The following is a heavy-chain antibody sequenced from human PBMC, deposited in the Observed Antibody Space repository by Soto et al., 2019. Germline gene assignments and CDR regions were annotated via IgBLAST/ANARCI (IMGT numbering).Heavy chain of an antibody. CDR1: GYTFTSFY. Sequence: QVQLVQSGAEVKKPGASVKVSCKASGYTFTSFYMHWVRQAPGQGLEWMGIINPSGTTTDYAEKFQGRVTMTRDTSTSTYYMELSSLTSEDTAVYYCAKPQIARHCYCGMEVWCQGTAVTVSS. CDR2: INPSGTTT. V-gene: IGHV1-46*01. J-gene: IGHJ6*02. CDR3: AKPQIARHCYCGMEV.